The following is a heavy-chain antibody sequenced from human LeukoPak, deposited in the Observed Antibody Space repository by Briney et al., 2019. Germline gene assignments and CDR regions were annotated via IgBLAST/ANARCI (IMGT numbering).Heavy chain of an antibody. J-gene: IGHJ4*02. V-gene: IGHV3-23*01. CDR1: GFTFSSYA. CDR2: LSGSGGSS. D-gene: IGHD4-11*01. Sequence: PGGSLRLPCAASGFTFSSYAMSWVRQAPGKGLEWVSALSGSGGSSYYADSVKGRFTISRDNSKNTLYLQMNSLRADDTAVYYCAKERQSNGYFDYWGQGTLVTVSS. CDR3: AKERQSNGYFDY.